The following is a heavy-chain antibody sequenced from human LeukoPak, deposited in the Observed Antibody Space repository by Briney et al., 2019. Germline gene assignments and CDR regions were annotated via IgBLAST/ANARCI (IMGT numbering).Heavy chain of an antibody. CDR1: GGSITNFY. D-gene: IGHD3-10*01. V-gene: IGHV4-59*01. J-gene: IGHJ4*02. CDR2: IHYSGST. CDR3: ARGKEVITMLRGLKPGYYFDY. Sequence: SETLSLACTVSGGSITNFYWSWIRPPPGKGLEWIGYIHYSGSTKYKSSLKSRVTISVDTSKNQFSLKLNSVTAADTAVYYCARGKEVITMLRGLKPGYYFDYWGQGTLVTVSS.